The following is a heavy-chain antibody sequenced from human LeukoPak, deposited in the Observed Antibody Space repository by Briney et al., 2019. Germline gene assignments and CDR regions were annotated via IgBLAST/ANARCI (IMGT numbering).Heavy chain of an antibody. Sequence: PSETLSLTCTVSGGSISSYYWSWIRQPPGKGLEWIGYIYYSGSTNYNPSLKSRVTISVDTSKNQFSLKLSSVTAADTAVYYCARVGRGGSYKYFDYWGQGTLVTVSS. D-gene: IGHD1-26*01. CDR1: GGSISSYY. CDR3: ARVGRGGSYKYFDY. V-gene: IGHV4-59*01. J-gene: IGHJ4*02. CDR2: IYYSGST.